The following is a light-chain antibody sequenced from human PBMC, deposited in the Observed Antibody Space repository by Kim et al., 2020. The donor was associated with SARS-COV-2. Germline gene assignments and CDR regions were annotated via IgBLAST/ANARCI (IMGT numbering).Light chain of an antibody. CDR1: STDVGGYNS. V-gene: IGLV2-14*01. CDR3: TSYRTSATYV. CDR2: EVS. J-gene: IGLJ1*01. Sequence: GQSITISCTGTSTDVGGYNSVSWYQQHPGKVPKLIIFEVSNRPSGVSSRFSGSKSGTTATLIISGLQTDDEADYYCTSYRTSATYVFGTGTKVTVL.